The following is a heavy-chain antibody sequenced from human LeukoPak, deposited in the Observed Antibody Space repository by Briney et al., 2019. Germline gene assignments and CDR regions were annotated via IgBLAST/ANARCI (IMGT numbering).Heavy chain of an antibody. CDR1: GFTVGSGRR. CDR3: AKDKIAAASQPYYFDY. CDR2: ISWNSGSI. D-gene: IGHD6-13*01. V-gene: IGHV3-9*03. Sequence: PGGSLRLSCAASGFTVGSGRRMSWVRQAPGKGLEWVSGISWNSGSIGYADSVKGRSTISRDNAKNSLYLQMNSLRAEDMALYYCAKDKIAAASQPYYFDYWGQGTLVTVSS. J-gene: IGHJ4*02.